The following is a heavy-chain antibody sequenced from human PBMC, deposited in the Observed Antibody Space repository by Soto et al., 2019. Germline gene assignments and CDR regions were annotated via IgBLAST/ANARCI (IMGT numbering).Heavy chain of an antibody. D-gene: IGHD2-15*01. CDR2: ISAYNGNR. CDR3: ARADMSLVWCDP. Sequence: QVQLVPSGAAVKKPGASVKVSCKASGYTFTSYGISWVRQAPGQGLEWMGWISAYNGNRNYAQKLQGRVTMTTDTSTSIAYMELRSLRSDDTAVYYCARADMSLVWCDPWGQGTLVTVSS. CDR1: GYTFTSYG. V-gene: IGHV1-18*01. J-gene: IGHJ5*02.